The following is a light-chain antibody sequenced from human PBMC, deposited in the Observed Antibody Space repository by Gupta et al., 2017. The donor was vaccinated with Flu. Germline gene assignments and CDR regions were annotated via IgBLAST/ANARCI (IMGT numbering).Light chain of an antibody. V-gene: IGKV1-39*01. CDR2: AAF. CDR3: QQSSLSPWT. J-gene: IGKJ1*01. Sequence: DIQVTQSRSYLSASVGDRVPIPCPASQSIGNYLNWYQQMPERAPKLLIYAAFTLQSGVPSRFSGSGSGTDFTLTISRLQPEDFGTYWCQQSSLSPWTFGQGTTVEIK. CDR1: QSIGNY.